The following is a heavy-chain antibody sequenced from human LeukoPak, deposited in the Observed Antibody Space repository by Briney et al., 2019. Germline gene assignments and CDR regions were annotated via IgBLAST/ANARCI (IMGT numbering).Heavy chain of an antibody. D-gene: IGHD5-18*01. V-gene: IGHV1-69*04. J-gene: IGHJ6*02. Sequence: SVKVSCKASGGTFSSYAISWVRQAPGQGLEWMGSIIPILGIANYAQKFQGRVTITADKSTSTAYMELSSLRSEDTAVYYCERDTASYGDASGMDVWGQGTTVTVSS. CDR2: IIPILGIA. CDR1: GGTFSSYA. CDR3: ERDTASYGDASGMDV.